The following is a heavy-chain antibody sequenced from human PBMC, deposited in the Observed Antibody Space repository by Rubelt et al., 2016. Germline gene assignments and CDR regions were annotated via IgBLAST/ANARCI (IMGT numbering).Heavy chain of an antibody. D-gene: IGHD3-3*01. Sequence: GKGLEWVSAISGSGGSTYYADSVKGRFTISRDNSKNTLYLQMNSLRAEDTAVYYCAKAAYEFWSGSDYWGQGTLVTVSS. J-gene: IGHJ4*02. V-gene: IGHV3-23*01. CDR3: AKAAYEFWSGSDY. CDR2: ISGSGGST.